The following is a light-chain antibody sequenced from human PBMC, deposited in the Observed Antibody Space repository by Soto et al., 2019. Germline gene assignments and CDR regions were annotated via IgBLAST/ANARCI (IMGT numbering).Light chain of an antibody. J-gene: IGKJ1*01. CDR1: QSISSW. CDR2: KAS. V-gene: IGKV1-5*03. CDR3: QHYNSYSEA. Sequence: DIQMNQSPSTLSASVGDRVTITCRASQSISSWLAWYQQKPGEAPKLLIYKASSLESGVPSRFSGSGSGTEFTLTISSLQPDDFATYYCQHYNSYSEAFGQGTKVDI.